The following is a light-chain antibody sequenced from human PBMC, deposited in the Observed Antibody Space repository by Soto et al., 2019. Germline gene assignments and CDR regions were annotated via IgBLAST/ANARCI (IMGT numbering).Light chain of an antibody. J-gene: IGLJ1*01. V-gene: IGLV1-40*01. CDR1: SSNIGAGYD. Sequence: QSVLTQPPSVSGAPGQRVTISCTGSSSNIGAGYDVHWYQQLPGKAPKLLIYGNNNRPSGVPDRFSGSKSGTSAFLAITGLRADDEADYYCQSYASSLSANFVFGNGTKVTVL. CDR3: QSYASSLSANFV. CDR2: GNN.